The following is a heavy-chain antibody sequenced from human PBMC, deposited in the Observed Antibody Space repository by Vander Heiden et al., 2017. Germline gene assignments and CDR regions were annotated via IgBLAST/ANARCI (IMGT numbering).Heavy chain of an antibody. CDR2: IYPGDSNP. D-gene: IGHD1-1*01. J-gene: IGHJ4*02. CDR3: GRPFAGSSDNFHY. Sequence: VQLVQPGGEVKKPGEPLKPTCKGSGLSFSNYWIGWVRQVPRKGLEWMGIIYPGDSNPIYGPSFQGQVTISVDKSINTAYLQWSSLKASDTAIYYCGRPFAGSSDNFHYWGQGTLVTVSS. CDR1: GLSFSNYW. V-gene: IGHV5-51*01.